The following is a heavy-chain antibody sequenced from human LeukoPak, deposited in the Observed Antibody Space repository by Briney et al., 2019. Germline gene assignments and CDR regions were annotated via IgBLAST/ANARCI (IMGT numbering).Heavy chain of an antibody. V-gene: IGHV4-39*01. CDR3: AHNYYDSSGYYGDAFDI. J-gene: IGHJ3*02. CDR1: GGSISSSSYY. Sequence: SETLSLTCTVSGGSISSSSYYWGWIRQPPGKGLEWIGSIYYSGSTYYNPSLKSRVTISVDTSKNQFSLKLSSATAADTAVYYCAHNYYDSSGYYGDAFDIWGQGTMVTVTS. D-gene: IGHD3-22*01. CDR2: IYYSGST.